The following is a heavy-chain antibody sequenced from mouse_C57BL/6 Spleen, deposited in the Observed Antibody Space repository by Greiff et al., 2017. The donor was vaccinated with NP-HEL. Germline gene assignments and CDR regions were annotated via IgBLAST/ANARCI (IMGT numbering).Heavy chain of an antibody. V-gene: IGHV1-59*01. CDR1: GYTFTSYW. Sequence: VQLQQPGAELVRPGTSVKLSCKASGYTFTSYWMHWVKQRPGQGLEWIGVIDPSDSYPNYNQKFKGKATLTVDTSSSTAYMQLSSLTSEDSAVYYCARRAFYSNSYAMDYWGQGTSVTVSS. D-gene: IGHD2-5*01. J-gene: IGHJ4*01. CDR3: ARRAFYSNSYAMDY. CDR2: IDPSDSYP.